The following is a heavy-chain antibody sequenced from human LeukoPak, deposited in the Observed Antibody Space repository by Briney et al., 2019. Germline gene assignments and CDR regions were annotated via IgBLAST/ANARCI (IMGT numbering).Heavy chain of an antibody. V-gene: IGHV3-30*02. D-gene: IGHD5-12*01. CDR3: AKDPPGYSGYDSHYFDY. J-gene: IGHJ4*02. CDR2: IRYDGSNK. Sequence: GGSLRLSCAASGFTFSSYGMHWVRQAPGKGLEWVAFIRYDGSNKYYADSVKGRFTISRDNSKNTLYLQMNSLRAEDTAVYYCAKDPPGYSGYDSHYFDYWGQGTLVTVSS. CDR1: GFTFSSYG.